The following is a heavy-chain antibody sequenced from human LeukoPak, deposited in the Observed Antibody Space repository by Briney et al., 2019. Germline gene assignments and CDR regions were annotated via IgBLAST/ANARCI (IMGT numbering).Heavy chain of an antibody. J-gene: IGHJ4*02. D-gene: IGHD3-9*01. CDR3: TLFRPGVLTGKGNYFDY. V-gene: IGHV3-15*01. Sequence: GGSLRLSCAASGFTFSNAWMSWVRQAPGKGLEWVGRIKSKTDGGTTDYVAPVKGRFTISRDDSKNTLYLQMNSLKTEDTAVYYCTLFRPGVLTGKGNYFDYWGQGTLVTVSS. CDR2: IKSKTDGGTT. CDR1: GFTFSNAW.